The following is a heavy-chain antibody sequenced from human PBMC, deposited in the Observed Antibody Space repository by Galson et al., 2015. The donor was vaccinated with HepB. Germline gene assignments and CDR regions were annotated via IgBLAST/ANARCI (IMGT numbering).Heavy chain of an antibody. Sequence: SLRLSCAVSGFTLSSSGMHWVRQAPGKGLEWVAVIKYDGNNKYYADSVKGRFTISRDSSKNTLYLQMNSLRGEDTAVYYCVRDLGRVTPIPFHWGQGTRVTVS. CDR3: VRDLGRVTPIPFH. J-gene: IGHJ4*02. V-gene: IGHV3-33*01. D-gene: IGHD2-21*02. CDR1: GFTLSSSG. CDR2: IKYDGNNK.